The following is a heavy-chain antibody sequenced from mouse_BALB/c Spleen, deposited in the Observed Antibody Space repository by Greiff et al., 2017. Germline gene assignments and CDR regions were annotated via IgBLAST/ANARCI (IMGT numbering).Heavy chain of an antibody. CDR1: GFTFSSYG. Sequence: EVMLVESGGDLVKPGGSLKLSCAASGFTFSSYGMSWVRQTPDKRLEWVATISSGGSYTYYPDSVKGRFTISRDNAKNTLYLQMSSLKSEDTAMYYCARHEDYDGGVWAMDYWGQGTSVTVSS. D-gene: IGHD2-4*01. CDR3: ARHEDYDGGVWAMDY. J-gene: IGHJ4*01. CDR2: ISSGGSYT. V-gene: IGHV5-6*01.